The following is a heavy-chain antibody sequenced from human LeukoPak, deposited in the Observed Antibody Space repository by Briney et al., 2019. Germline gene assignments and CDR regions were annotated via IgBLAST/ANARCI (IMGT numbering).Heavy chain of an antibody. CDR3: ARWGHSDYNSFPTKFDY. V-gene: IGHV3-48*03. CDR1: GFTFSSFQ. J-gene: IGHJ4*02. Sequence: GGSLRLSCAASGFTFSSFQMTWARQAPGKGLEWIAYVGGADGQIFYADSVKGRFTISRDNAKNSLYLQMSSLRAEDTAMYYCARWGHSDYNSFPTKFDYWGQGTLVTVSS. CDR2: VGGADGQI. D-gene: IGHD5-12*01.